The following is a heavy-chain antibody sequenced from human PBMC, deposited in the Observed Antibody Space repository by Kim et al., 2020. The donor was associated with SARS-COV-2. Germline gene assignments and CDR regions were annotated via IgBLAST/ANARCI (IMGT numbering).Heavy chain of an antibody. CDR3: AKGDKWEDTAKEGYYYYYGMDV. Sequence: GGSLRLSCAASGFTFDDYTMHWVRQAPGKGLEWVSLISWDGGSTYYADSVKGRFTISRDNSKNSLYLQMNSLRTEDTALYYCAKGDKWEDTAKEGYYYYYGMDVWGQGTTVTVSS. CDR2: ISWDGGST. D-gene: IGHD5-18*01. J-gene: IGHJ6*02. V-gene: IGHV3-43*01. CDR1: GFTFDDYT.